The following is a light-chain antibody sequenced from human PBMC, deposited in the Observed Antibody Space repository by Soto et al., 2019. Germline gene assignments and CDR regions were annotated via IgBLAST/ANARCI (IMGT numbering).Light chain of an antibody. CDR1: QNIDNY. J-gene: IGKJ4*01. V-gene: IGKV1-39*01. CDR3: QETYNVGAVS. Sequence: DIQMTQSPSSLSASVGDRVTITCRASQNIDNYLNWYQHKAGKAPKLLIYATSTLQSGVPSRFSGSGSGTDFTLTISHLQTEDFAIYFCQETYNVGAVSFGGGTKVEIK. CDR2: ATS.